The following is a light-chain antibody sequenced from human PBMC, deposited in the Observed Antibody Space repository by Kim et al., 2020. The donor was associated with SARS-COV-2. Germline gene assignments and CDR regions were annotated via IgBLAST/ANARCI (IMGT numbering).Light chain of an antibody. CDR3: SAYTTSGTWV. CDR2: KNN. V-gene: IGLV1-44*01. J-gene: IGLJ3*02. CDR1: SSNLGTNS. Sequence: PGQRVTISCSGSSSNLGTNSVHWYQQFPGTAPEVLIYKNNQRPSGVPDRFSGSKSGTSASLAISGLQAEDEGDYYCSAYTTSGTWVFGGGTKVTVL.